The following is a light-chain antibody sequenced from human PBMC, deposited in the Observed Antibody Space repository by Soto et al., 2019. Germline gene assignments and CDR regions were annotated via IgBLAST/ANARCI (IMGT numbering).Light chain of an antibody. CDR2: SAS. J-gene: IGKJ4*01. Sequence: EIVMTQSPATLSVSPGERATLSCRASRSVNSNLAWYQQKPGQAPRLLIYSASTGATGIPARFSGSGAGTEFTLTISSLQSEDFAVYYCQQYNSWPLTFGGGTKVDIK. CDR3: QQYNSWPLT. CDR1: RSVNSN. V-gene: IGKV3-15*01.